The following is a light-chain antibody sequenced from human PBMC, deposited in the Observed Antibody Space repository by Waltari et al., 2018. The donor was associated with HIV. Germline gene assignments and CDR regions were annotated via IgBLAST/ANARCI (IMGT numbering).Light chain of an antibody. J-gene: IGLJ3*02. CDR2: EFN. CDR1: STDIGGFYY. Sequence: QSALTQPASVSGSPGQSITISCTGTSTDIGGFYYFSWYQQHPGKAPKLIISEFNSRPSCISVRFSGAKSGNTASLTISGLQPEDEAYYHCSSYASSSALLFGGGTKLTVV. V-gene: IGLV2-14*03. CDR3: SSYASSSALL.